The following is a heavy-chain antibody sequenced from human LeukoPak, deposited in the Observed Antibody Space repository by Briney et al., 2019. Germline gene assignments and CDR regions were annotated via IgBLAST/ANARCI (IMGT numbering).Heavy chain of an antibody. CDR3: ARLVSGSDY. D-gene: IGHD3-16*02. CDR1: AYSFIGSY. Sequence: GASVKVSCKASAYSFIGSYLHWVRQAPGQELEWMGWINPNNGVTKYAQKFQDRVTMTRDTAISTAYMELRRLRSDDTAVFYCARLVSGSDYWGQGTLVTVS. V-gene: IGHV1-2*02. J-gene: IGHJ4*02. CDR2: INPNNGVT.